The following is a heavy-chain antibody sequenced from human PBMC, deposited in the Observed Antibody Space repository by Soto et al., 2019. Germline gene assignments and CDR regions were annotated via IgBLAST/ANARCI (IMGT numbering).Heavy chain of an antibody. Sequence: GASVNVSCKASSYTLTSYGISWVRQAPGQGLEWMGWISAYNGNTNYAQKLQGRVTMTTDTSTSTAYMELRSLRSDDTAVYYCARRAVADDWYFDLWGRGTLVTVSS. CDR2: ISAYNGNT. D-gene: IGHD6-19*01. J-gene: IGHJ2*01. V-gene: IGHV1-18*01. CDR1: SYTLTSYG. CDR3: ARRAVADDWYFDL.